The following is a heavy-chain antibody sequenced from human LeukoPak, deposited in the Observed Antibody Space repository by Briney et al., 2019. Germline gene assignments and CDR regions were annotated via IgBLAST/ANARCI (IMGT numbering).Heavy chain of an antibody. J-gene: IGHJ4*02. D-gene: IGHD2-15*01. CDR2: VSNSGGST. CDR1: GFTFSSYA. CDR3: AKGYCIDNKCSNYDY. Sequence: PGGSLRLSCAASGFTFSSYAMSWVRQAPGKGLEWVSVVSNSGGSTYYADSVKGRFTISRDNSKNTLYLQMNSLRAEDTAVYYCAKGYCIDNKCSNYDYWGQGMLVTVSS. V-gene: IGHV3-23*01.